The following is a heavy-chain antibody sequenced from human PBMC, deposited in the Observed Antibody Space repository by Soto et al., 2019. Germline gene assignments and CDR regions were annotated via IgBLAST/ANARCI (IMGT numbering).Heavy chain of an antibody. Sequence: ASVKVSCKXSGYTFTSYGISWVRQAPGQGLEWMGWIRAYNGYTNYAQKFQGRVTITTDTSTSTAYMELRSLISDDTAVYYCARASDGYRSGWYVGYFDYWGQGTLVTVSS. CDR3: ARASDGYRSGWYVGYFDY. D-gene: IGHD6-19*01. CDR2: IRAYNGYT. CDR1: GYTFTSYG. J-gene: IGHJ4*02. V-gene: IGHV1-18*04.